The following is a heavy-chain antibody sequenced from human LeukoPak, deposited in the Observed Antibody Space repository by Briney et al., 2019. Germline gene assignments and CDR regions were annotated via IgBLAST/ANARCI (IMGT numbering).Heavy chain of an antibody. CDR1: GFTFSNYG. CDR2: IWYDGSYK. Sequence: GGSLRLSCAASGFTFSNYGMHWVRQAPGKGLDWVAVIWYDGSYKYYADSVKGRFTISRDNSKNTLYLQMNSLRAEDTAVYYCAKVVQYTASTGTGLDYWGQGNLVTVSS. J-gene: IGHJ4*02. CDR3: AKVVQYTASTGTGLDY. V-gene: IGHV3-33*06. D-gene: IGHD6-13*01.